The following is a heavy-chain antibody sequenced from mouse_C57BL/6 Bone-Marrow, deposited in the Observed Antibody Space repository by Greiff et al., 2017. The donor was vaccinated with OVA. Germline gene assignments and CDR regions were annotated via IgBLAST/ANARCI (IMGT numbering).Heavy chain of an antibody. CDR1: GFTFTDYY. V-gene: IGHV7-3*01. CDR3: ARGSSYYWYFDV. Sequence: EVQVVESGGGLVQPGGSLSLSCAASGFTFTDYYMSWVRQPPGKALEWLGFIRNKANGYTTEYSASVKGRFTISRDNSQSILYLQMNALRAEDSATYYCARGSSYYWYFDVWGTGTTVTVSS. CDR2: IRNKANGYTT. D-gene: IGHD1-1*01. J-gene: IGHJ1*03.